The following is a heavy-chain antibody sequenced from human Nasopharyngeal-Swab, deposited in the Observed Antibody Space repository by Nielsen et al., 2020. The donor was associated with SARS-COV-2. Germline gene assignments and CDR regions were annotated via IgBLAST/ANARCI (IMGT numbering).Heavy chain of an antibody. CDR3: ARAGITTVRAFDY. Sequence: VRQAPGKGLEWVSSISSSSYIYYADSVKGRFTISRDNAKNSLYLQMNSLRAEDTAVYYCARAGITTVRAFDYWGQGTLVTVSS. V-gene: IGHV3-69-1*01. CDR2: ISSSSYI. J-gene: IGHJ4*02. D-gene: IGHD3-10*01.